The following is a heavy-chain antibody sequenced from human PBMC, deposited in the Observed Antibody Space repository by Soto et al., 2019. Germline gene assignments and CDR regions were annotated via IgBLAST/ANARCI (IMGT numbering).Heavy chain of an antibody. CDR2: INHSGST. J-gene: IGHJ5*02. CDR1: GGSFSGYY. D-gene: IGHD3-9*01. V-gene: IGHV4-34*01. CDR3: ARGPILDWLLYARWFDP. Sequence: QVQLQQWGAGLLKPSETLSLTCAVYGGSFSGYYWSWIRQPPGKGLEWIGEINHSGSTNYTPSLKRRVTISVDTSKNKSSLKLSSVTAADTAVYYCARGPILDWLLYARWFDPWGQGTLVTVSS.